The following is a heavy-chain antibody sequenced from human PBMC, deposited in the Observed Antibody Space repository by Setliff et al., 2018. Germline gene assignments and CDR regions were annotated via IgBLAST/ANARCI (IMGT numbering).Heavy chain of an antibody. CDR2: ISSSSTYI. CDR1: GFTFNSYS. J-gene: IGHJ4*02. Sequence: GESLRLSCAASGFTFNSYSMNWVRQAPGKGLEWVSSISSSSTYINYADSVKGRFTISRDNAKNSLYLQMNSLRAEDTAVYYCARNPLPHGPEGHFDYWGQGTLVTVSS. CDR3: ARNPLPHGPEGHFDY. V-gene: IGHV3-21*01.